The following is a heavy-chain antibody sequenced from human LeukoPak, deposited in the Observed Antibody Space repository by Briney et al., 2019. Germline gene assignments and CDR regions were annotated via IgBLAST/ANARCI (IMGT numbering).Heavy chain of an antibody. CDR3: ARHAVAGTSWSNAFDI. CDR2: IYTSGST. J-gene: IGHJ3*02. CDR1: GGSISSYY. Sequence: SETLSLTCTVSGGSISSYYWSWIRQPAGKGLEWIGRIYTSGSTNYNPSLKSRVSMSVDTSKNQFSLKLSSVTAADTAVYYCARHAVAGTSWSNAFDIWGQGTMVTVSS. D-gene: IGHD6-19*01. V-gene: IGHV4-4*07.